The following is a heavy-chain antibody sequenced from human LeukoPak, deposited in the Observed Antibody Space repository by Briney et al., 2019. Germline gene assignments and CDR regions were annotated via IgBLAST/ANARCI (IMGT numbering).Heavy chain of an antibody. Sequence: GGSLRLSCAASGFTFSSYSMNWVRQAPGKGLEWVSSISSSSSYIYYADSVKGRFTISRDNAKNSLYLQMNSLRAEDTALYYCARDPGIAAAGTSAFDIWGQGTMVTVSS. D-gene: IGHD6-13*01. CDR2: ISSSSSYI. CDR3: ARDPGIAAAGTSAFDI. V-gene: IGHV3-21*04. CDR1: GFTFSSYS. J-gene: IGHJ3*02.